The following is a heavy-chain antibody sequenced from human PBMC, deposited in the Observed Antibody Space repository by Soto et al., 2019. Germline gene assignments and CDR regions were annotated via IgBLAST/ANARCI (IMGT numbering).Heavy chain of an antibody. CDR1: GGSISDYY. V-gene: IGHV4-59*12. CDR3: ARVRVVAATVDWFDP. CDR2: FSYGGGT. D-gene: IGHD2-15*01. Sequence: SETLSLTCTVSGGSISDYYWSWIRQPPGKGLEWIGYFSYGGGTNNSPSLKSRATISVDTSKNQFSLKLSSVTAADTAVYYCARVRVVAATVDWFDPWGQGTLVIVSS. J-gene: IGHJ5*02.